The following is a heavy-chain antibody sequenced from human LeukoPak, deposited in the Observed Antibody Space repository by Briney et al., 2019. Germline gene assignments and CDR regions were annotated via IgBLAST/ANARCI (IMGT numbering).Heavy chain of an antibody. CDR3: AKGFVKYYFDY. CDR1: GFTFSSYG. V-gene: IGHV3-30*18. CDR2: ISYDGSNK. D-gene: IGHD3-10*01. J-gene: IGHJ4*02. Sequence: GGSLRLSCAASGFTFSSYGMHWVRQAPGPGLEWVAVISYDGSNKYYADSVKGRFTISRDNSKNTLYLQMNSLRAEDTAVYYCAKGFVKYYFDYWGQGTLVTVSS.